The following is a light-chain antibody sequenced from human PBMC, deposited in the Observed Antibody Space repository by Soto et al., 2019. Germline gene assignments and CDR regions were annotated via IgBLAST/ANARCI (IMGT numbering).Light chain of an antibody. V-gene: IGLV2-14*01. CDR2: EVS. Sequence: QSVLTQPASVSGSPGQSIAISCTGTSSDVGRYDYVSWYQHHPGKAPKLIIHEVSNRPSGVSDRFSGSKSGNTASLTISGLQADDEADYYCSSHTPYNTRVFGTGTKLTVL. CDR1: SSDVGRYDY. CDR3: SSHTPYNTRV. J-gene: IGLJ1*01.